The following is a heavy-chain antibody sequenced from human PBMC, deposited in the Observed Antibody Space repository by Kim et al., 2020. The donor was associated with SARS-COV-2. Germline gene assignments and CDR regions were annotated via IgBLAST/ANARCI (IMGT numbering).Heavy chain of an antibody. Sequence: SVKVSCKASGFTFTSSAVQWVRQARGQRLEWIGWIVVGSGNTNYAQKFQERVTITRDMSTSTAYMELSSLRSEDTAVYYCAADIGDKTRPTRIFDYWGQGTLVTVSS. V-gene: IGHV1-58*01. J-gene: IGHJ4*02. CDR2: IVVGSGNT. CDR3: AADIGDKTRPTRIFDY. D-gene: IGHD2-21*02. CDR1: GFTFTSSA.